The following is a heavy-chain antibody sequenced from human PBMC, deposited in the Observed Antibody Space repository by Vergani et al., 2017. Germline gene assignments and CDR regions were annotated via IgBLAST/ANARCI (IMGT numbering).Heavy chain of an antibody. V-gene: IGHV3-21*04. CDR2: ISSSSSYI. D-gene: IGHD1-1*01. J-gene: IGHJ5*01. Sequence: EVQLVESGGGLVKPGGSLRLSCAASGFTFSSYSMNWVRQAPGKGLEWVSSISSSSSYIYYADSVKGRFTISRDNAKNSLYLQMNSLRAEDTAIYYCAKGGWNYWFDSWGQGTLVIVS. CDR1: GFTFSSYS. CDR3: AKGGWNYWFDS.